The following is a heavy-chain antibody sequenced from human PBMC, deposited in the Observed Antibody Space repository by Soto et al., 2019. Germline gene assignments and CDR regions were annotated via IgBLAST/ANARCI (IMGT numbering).Heavy chain of an antibody. CDR2: IYPGDSDT. CDR3: ASTTVTTGGYYYYYGMDV. D-gene: IGHD4-17*01. V-gene: IGHV5-51*01. J-gene: IGHJ6*02. Sequence: GESLKISCKGSGYSFTSYWIGWVRQMPGKGLEWMGIIYPGDSDTRYSPSFQGQVTISADKSISTAYLQWSSLKASDTAMYYCASTTVTTGGYYYYYGMDVWGQGTTVTVSS. CDR1: GYSFTSYW.